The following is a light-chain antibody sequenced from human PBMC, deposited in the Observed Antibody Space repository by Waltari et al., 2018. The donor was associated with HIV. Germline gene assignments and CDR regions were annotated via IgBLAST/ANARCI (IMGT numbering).Light chain of an antibody. CDR1: QSVSSN. Sequence: EIVMTQSPATLSVSPGERATLSCRASQSVSSNLAWYQQKPCQAPRLLIYGASTGATGIPARFSGSGSGTEFTLTISSLQSEDFAVYYCQQYNNWPYTFGQGTKLEIK. CDR3: QQYNNWPYT. CDR2: GAS. J-gene: IGKJ2*01. V-gene: IGKV3D-15*01.